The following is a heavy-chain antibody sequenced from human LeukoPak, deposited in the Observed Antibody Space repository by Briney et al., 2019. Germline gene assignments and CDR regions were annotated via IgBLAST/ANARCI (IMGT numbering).Heavy chain of an antibody. J-gene: IGHJ5*02. Sequence: KASQTLSLTCTVSGGSISSGDYYWSWIRQPPGKGLEWIAYMYYSGSTYYNPSLKGRVTMSADTSKNQLSLKLSSVTAADTAVYYCARPYYYDSRIDPWGQGILVTVSS. CDR2: MYYSGST. CDR3: ARPYYYDSRIDP. V-gene: IGHV4-30-4*01. CDR1: GGSISSGDYY. D-gene: IGHD3-22*01.